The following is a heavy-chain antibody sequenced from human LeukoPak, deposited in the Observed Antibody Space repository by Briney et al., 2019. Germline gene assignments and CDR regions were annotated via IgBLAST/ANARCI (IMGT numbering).Heavy chain of an antibody. Sequence: GGSLRLSCAASGFTFSSYGMHWVRQAPGKGLEWVAVIWYDGSNKYYADSVKGRFTISRDNSKNTLYLQMNSLRAEDTAVYYCARRGRGAAAGIFDYWGQGTLVTVSS. J-gene: IGHJ4*02. CDR2: IWYDGSNK. V-gene: IGHV3-33*08. CDR3: ARRGRGAAAGIFDY. CDR1: GFTFSSYG. D-gene: IGHD6-13*01.